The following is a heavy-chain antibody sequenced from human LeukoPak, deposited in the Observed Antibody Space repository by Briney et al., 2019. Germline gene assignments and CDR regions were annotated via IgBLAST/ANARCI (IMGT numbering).Heavy chain of an antibody. CDR1: GFTFSSYA. J-gene: IGHJ5*02. D-gene: IGHD6-19*01. CDR2: ISGSGGST. CDR3: ARGYSSGWT. V-gene: IGHV3-23*01. Sequence: GGSLRLSCAASGFTFSSYAMSWVRQAPGKGLEWVSAISGSGGSTYYADSVKGRFTISRDNAKNTLFLQMNSLRAEDTAVYFCARGYSSGWTWGQGTLVTVSS.